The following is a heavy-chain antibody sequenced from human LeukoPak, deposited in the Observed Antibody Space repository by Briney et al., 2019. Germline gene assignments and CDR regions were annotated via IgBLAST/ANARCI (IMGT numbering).Heavy chain of an antibody. J-gene: IGHJ4*02. CDR3: AGLDYAILTGPNDY. Sequence: GGSLRLSCAASEFTFSSYSMNWVRQAPGKGLEWVSYISSSSSTIYYADSVKGRFTISRDNAKNSLYLQMNSLRAEDTAVYYCAGLDYAILTGPNDYWGQGTLVTVSS. D-gene: IGHD3-9*01. CDR2: ISSSSSTI. V-gene: IGHV3-48*01. CDR1: EFTFSSYS.